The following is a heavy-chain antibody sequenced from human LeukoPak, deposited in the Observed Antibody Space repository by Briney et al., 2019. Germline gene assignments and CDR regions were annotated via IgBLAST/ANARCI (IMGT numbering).Heavy chain of an antibody. J-gene: IGHJ4*02. CDR1: GYTFTDYY. CDR3: ARDAGYCTGGSCWYFDH. CDR2: INLNSGGT. Sequence: GASVKVSCKASGYTFTDYYMHWVRQAPGQGLEWMGWINLNSGGTNFAQRFQGRVTMTRDTSISTAYMDLSRLICDDTAVYYCARDAGYCTGGSCWYFDHWGQGTLVTVSS. D-gene: IGHD2-15*01. V-gene: IGHV1-2*02.